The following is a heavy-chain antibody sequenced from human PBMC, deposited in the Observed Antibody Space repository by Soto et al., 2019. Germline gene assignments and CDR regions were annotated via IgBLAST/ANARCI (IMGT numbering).Heavy chain of an antibody. Sequence: SETLSLTCVVSGASISTSYWSWVRQPAGKRLQWIGRIFADGNTNSSPSLKGRVSMAIDKSQNQISPQLASVTAADTATYYCVRDIIVALDYWAQGAQVTVS. J-gene: IGHJ4*02. V-gene: IGHV4-4*07. D-gene: IGHD2-21*01. CDR3: VRDIIVALDY. CDR2: IFADGNT. CDR1: GASISTSY.